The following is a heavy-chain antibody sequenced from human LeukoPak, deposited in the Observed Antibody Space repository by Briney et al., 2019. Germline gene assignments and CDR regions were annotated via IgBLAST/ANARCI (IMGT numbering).Heavy chain of an antibody. CDR2: IVSNGDST. CDR1: GFTFSRYG. D-gene: IGHD3-22*01. Sequence: GGSLRLSCSASGFTFSRYGMHWVRQAPGRGLEYVSAIVSNGDSTYYADSVKGRFTISRDNAKNTLYLQMSSLRPDDTAVYYCVNPGWYYDSSGYSYYYGMDVWGQGTTVTVSS. CDR3: VNPGWYYDSSGYSYYYGMDV. V-gene: IGHV3-64D*09. J-gene: IGHJ6*02.